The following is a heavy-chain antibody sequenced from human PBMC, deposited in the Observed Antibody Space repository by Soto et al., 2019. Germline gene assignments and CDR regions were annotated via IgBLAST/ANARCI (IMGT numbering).Heavy chain of an antibody. CDR3: ARNPIGGPSWFDP. J-gene: IGHJ5*02. CDR1: GYIFTNYA. D-gene: IGHD3-16*01. Sequence: GASVKVSCKASGYIFTNYAIHWVRQAPGQRLEWMGWINADNGNTKYSQKFQGRVTITRDASANIAYMELISLTSEDTAVYYCARNPIGGPSWFDPWGQGTLVTSP. CDR2: INADNGNT. V-gene: IGHV1-3*01.